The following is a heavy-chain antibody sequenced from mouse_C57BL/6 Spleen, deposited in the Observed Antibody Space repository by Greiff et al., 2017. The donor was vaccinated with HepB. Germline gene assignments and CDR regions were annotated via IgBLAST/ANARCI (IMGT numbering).Heavy chain of an antibody. J-gene: IGHJ2*01. CDR2: INPNNGGT. CDR3: LTGTLDY. CDR1: GYTFTDYY. V-gene: IGHV1-26*01. Sequence: VQLQQSGPELVKPGASVKISCKASGYTFTDYYMNWVKQSHGKSLEWIGDINPNNGGTSYNQKFKGKATLTVDKSSSTAYMELRSLTSEDSAVYYCLTGTLDYWGQGTTLTVSS. D-gene: IGHD4-1*01.